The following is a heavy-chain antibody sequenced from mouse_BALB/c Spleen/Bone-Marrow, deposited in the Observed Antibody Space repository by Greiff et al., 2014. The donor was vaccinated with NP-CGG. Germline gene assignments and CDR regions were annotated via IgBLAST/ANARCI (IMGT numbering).Heavy chain of an antibody. V-gene: IGHV1-4*01. D-gene: IGHD2-1*01. CDR1: GYTFTSYT. Sequence: VKLMESGAELARPGASVKMPCKASGYTFTSYTMHWVKQRPGQGLEWIGYINPSSGYTNYNQKFKDKATLTADKSSSTAYMQLSSLTSEDSAVYCCARSNGNYVLAYWGQGTLVTVSA. CDR2: INPSSGYT. CDR3: ARSNGNYVLAY. J-gene: IGHJ3*01.